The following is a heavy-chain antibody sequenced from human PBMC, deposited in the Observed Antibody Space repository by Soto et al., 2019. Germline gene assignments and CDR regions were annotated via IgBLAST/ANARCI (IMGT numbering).Heavy chain of an antibody. J-gene: IGHJ6*02. CDR1: GFDISTYG. V-gene: IGHV3-30*02. CDR3: AKDFGGIVVVVLAPYGMDV. D-gene: IGHD2-21*01. CDR2: IWYDGSNQ. Sequence: PGGSLRLSCEASGFDISTYGLHWVRQAPGKGLEWLAFIWYDGSNQHYAASVKGRFTISRDNSRNTLYLQMNSLRAEDTAVYFCAKDFGGIVVVVLAPYGMDVWGQGTTVTVSS.